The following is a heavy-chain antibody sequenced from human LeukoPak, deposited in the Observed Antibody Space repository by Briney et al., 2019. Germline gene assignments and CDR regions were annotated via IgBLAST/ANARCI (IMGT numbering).Heavy chain of an antibody. Sequence: GGSLRLSCAASGFTFSSYGMSWVRQAPGKGLEWVSAISGSGGSTYYADSVKGRLTISRDNSKNTLYLQMNSLRAEDTAVYYCARARYESRIWPKSRYDYYHYMDVWGKGTTVTVSS. CDR2: ISGSGGST. D-gene: IGHD3-22*01. CDR3: ARARYESRIWPKSRYDYYHYMDV. J-gene: IGHJ6*03. V-gene: IGHV3-23*01. CDR1: GFTFSSYG.